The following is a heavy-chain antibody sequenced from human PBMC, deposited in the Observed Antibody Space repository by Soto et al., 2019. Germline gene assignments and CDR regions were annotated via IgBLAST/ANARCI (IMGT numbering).Heavy chain of an antibody. Sequence: ASVKVSCKASGYTFTSYDINWVRQATGQGLEWMGWMNPNSGNTGYAQKFQGRVTMTTDTSTSTAYMELRSLRSDDTAVYYCARGPDSGYPYFDFWGQGSLVTVSS. CDR3: ARGPDSGYPYFDF. J-gene: IGHJ4*01. CDR2: MNPNSGNT. D-gene: IGHD5-12*01. V-gene: IGHV1-8*01. CDR1: GYTFTSYD.